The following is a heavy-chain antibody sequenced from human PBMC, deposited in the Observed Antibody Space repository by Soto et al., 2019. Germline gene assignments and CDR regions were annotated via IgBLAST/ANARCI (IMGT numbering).Heavy chain of an antibody. J-gene: IGHJ4*01. V-gene: IGHV3-74*01. CDR3: VRLGGSSPVDF. CDR1: GFPFSDYW. Sequence: EVQLVESGGDLVQPGGSLRLSCVASGFPFSDYWLYWVRQAPGKGLVLVSRIDSEGVGTNYVDSVKGRFTISRDNAKNTLYLEMNSLIAEDTTVYYSVRLGGSSPVDFWGQGTLVTVPS. CDR2: IDSEGVGT. D-gene: IGHD3-16*01.